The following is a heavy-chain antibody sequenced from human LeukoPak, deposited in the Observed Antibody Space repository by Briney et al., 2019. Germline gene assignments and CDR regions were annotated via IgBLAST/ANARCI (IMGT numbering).Heavy chain of an antibody. Sequence: PSETLSLTCTVSGGSISNFYWSWIRQSPGKGLEWIGYIDYSGSTNYNPSLMSRVTFSADTSKRQFSLNLTSVTAADTAVYFCASHGPVAPVYWFFDLWGRGTLVTVSS. CDR1: GGSISNFY. V-gene: IGHV4-59*01. D-gene: IGHD4-23*01. CDR2: IDYSGST. J-gene: IGHJ2*01. CDR3: ASHGPVAPVYWFFDL.